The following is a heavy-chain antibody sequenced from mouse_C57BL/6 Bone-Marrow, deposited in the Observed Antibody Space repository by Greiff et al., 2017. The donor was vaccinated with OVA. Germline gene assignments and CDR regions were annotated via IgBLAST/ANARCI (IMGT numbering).Heavy chain of an antibody. CDR1: GFTFSDYY. CDR2: INYDGSST. CDR3: ARSYYYGSSLYWYFDV. J-gene: IGHJ1*03. V-gene: IGHV5-16*01. D-gene: IGHD1-1*01. Sequence: EVMLVESEGGLVQPGSSMKLSCTASGFTFSDYYMAWVRQVPEKGLEWVANINYDGSSTYYLDSLKSRFIISRDNAKNILYLQMSSLKSEDTATYYCARSYYYGSSLYWYFDVWGTGTTVTVSS.